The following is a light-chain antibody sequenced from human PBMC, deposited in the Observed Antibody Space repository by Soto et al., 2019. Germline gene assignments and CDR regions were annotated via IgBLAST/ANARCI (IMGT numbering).Light chain of an antibody. V-gene: IGLV2-14*01. CDR1: SSDVGAYYY. Sequence: QSALTQPASVSGAPGQSITISCTGTSSDVGAYYYVSWYHQHPGKAPKLVIYYVSNRPSGVSNRFSGSKSGTSASLTISGLQAEDEADYYCSSYSSSSTVVFGGGTQLTVL. J-gene: IGLJ2*01. CDR3: SSYSSSSTVV. CDR2: YVS.